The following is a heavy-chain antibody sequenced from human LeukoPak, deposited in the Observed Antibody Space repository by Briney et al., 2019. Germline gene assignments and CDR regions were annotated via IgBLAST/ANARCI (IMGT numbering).Heavy chain of an antibody. CDR2: ISTTSTET. Sequence: GGTLRLSCAASGFTFSNSGMSWVRQAPGKGLEWVSAISTTSTETHYADSVKGRFTISRDNSKNTLSLQMSSLRAEDTALYYCAKGSTMVRGVIITLNAFDIWGQGTMVTVSS. V-gene: IGHV3-23*01. CDR1: GFTFSNSG. D-gene: IGHD3-10*01. CDR3: AKGSTMVRGVIITLNAFDI. J-gene: IGHJ3*02.